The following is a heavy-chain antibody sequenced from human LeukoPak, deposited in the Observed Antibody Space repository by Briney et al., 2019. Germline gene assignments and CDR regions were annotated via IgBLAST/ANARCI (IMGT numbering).Heavy chain of an antibody. CDR2: IKKDGSEK. V-gene: IGHV3-7*01. J-gene: IGHJ4*02. Sequence: ETLSLTCAVYGGSFSGYYWSWVRQAPGKGLEWVANIKKDGSEKYYVDSVKGRFTISRDNAKTSLYLQMNSLRAEDTAVYYCARDLSGVTGYTYGRGIDYWGQGTLVTVSS. D-gene: IGHD5-18*01. CDR3: ARDLSGVTGYTYGRGIDY. CDR1: GGSFSGYY.